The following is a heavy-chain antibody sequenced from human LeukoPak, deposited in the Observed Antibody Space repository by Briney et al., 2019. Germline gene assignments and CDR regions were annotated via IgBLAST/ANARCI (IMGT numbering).Heavy chain of an antibody. D-gene: IGHD4-17*01. CDR1: GFTFSSYW. V-gene: IGHV3-48*01. CDR2: IRSRDGTV. Sequence: GGSLRLSCAASGFTFSSYWMNWARQAPGKGLEWISYIRSRDGTVSYADSVKGRFTISTDTAKSSLFLQMNGLSADDTAVYYCVRDYAYAFDIWGQGTMVTVSS. J-gene: IGHJ3*02. CDR3: VRDYAYAFDI.